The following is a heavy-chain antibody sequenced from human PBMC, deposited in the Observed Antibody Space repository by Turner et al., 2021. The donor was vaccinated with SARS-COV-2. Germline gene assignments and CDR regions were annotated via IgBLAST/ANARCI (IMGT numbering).Heavy chain of an antibody. Sequence: QVQLQLWGAGLLKPSETLSLTCAVYGGSLSGYYCSWIRQPPGKGLEWIGEINHSGSTNYNPSLKSRVTISVDTSKNQFSLKLSSVTAADTAVYYCARGIKGVLMSGSYYYYGMDVWGQGTTVTVSS. CDR3: ARGIKGVLMSGSYYYYGMDV. CDR1: GGSLSGYY. J-gene: IGHJ6*02. V-gene: IGHV4-34*01. CDR2: INHSGST. D-gene: IGHD1-26*01.